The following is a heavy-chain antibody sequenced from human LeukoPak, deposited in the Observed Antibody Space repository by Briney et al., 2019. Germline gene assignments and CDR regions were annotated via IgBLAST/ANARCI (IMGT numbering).Heavy chain of an antibody. J-gene: IGHJ5*02. CDR3: ARERITMIFDWFDP. Sequence: PSETLSLTCTVSGGSISSGSCYWSWIRQPAGKGLEWIGRIYTSGSTNYNPSLKSRVTISVDTSKNQFSLKLSSVTAADTAVYYCARERITMIFDWFDPWGQGTLVTVSS. D-gene: IGHD3-22*01. CDR2: IYTSGST. V-gene: IGHV4-61*02. CDR1: GGSISSGSCY.